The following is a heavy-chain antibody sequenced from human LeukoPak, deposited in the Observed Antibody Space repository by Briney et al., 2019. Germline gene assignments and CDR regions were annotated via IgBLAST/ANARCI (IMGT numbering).Heavy chain of an antibody. CDR2: ISAYNGNT. CDR3: ARVVSSGWYPGPYYYYYMDV. V-gene: IGHV1-18*01. Sequence: ASVKVSCKASGYTFTSYGISWVRQAPGQGLEWMGRISAYNGNTNYAQKLQGRVTMTTDTSTSTAYMELRSLRSDDTAVYYCARVVSSGWYPGPYYYYYMDVWGKGTTVTVSS. J-gene: IGHJ6*03. D-gene: IGHD6-19*01. CDR1: GYTFTSYG.